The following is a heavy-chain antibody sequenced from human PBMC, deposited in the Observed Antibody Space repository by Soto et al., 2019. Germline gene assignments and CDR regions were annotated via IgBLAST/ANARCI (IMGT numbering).Heavy chain of an antibody. J-gene: IGHJ5*02. V-gene: IGHV3-23*01. CDR1: GFTFSSYA. CDR3: AKDPPGPKTTHRYSGRYSRDWFDP. Sequence: GGSLRLSCAASGFTFSSYAMSWVRQAPGKGLEWVSAISGSGGSTYYADSVKGRFTISRDNSKNTLYLQMNSLRAEDTAVYYCAKDPPGPKTTHRYSGRYSRDWFDPWGQGTLVTVSS. CDR2: ISGSGGST. D-gene: IGHD1-26*01.